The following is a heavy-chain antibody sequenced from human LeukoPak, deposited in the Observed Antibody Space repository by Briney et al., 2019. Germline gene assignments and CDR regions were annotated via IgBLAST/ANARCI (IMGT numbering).Heavy chain of an antibody. D-gene: IGHD3-22*01. V-gene: IGHV5-51*07. CDR2: IYPDDSDT. CDR1: GYKFNAYW. J-gene: IGHJ3*01. CDR3: ARPNITSYYDSRGYDAFDV. Sequence: GKSLKISCKGSGYKFNAYWIAWVHQMPGKGLEWMGIIYPDDSDTRYSPSFQGQVTISADKSVSIAYLQWSSLKASDTAMYYCARPNITSYYDSRGYDAFDVWGQGTMVIVSS.